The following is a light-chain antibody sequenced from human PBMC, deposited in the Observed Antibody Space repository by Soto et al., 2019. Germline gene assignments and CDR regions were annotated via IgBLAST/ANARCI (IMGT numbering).Light chain of an antibody. Sequence: DIQMTQSPSSLSASVGDRVTVTCRASQSIDTYLNWYQQRPGQAPKLLIYVASTLKSGVPSRFSGSGSGTHFTLTISSLQPEYFATYYCQQNQDIPPTFGQGTRVERK. CDR2: VAS. J-gene: IGKJ1*01. CDR1: QSIDTY. CDR3: QQNQDIPPT. V-gene: IGKV1-39*01.